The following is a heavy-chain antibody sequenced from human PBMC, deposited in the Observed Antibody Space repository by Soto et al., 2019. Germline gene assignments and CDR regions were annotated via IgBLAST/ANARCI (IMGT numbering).Heavy chain of an antibody. CDR2: IYFTGNT. J-gene: IGHJ5*02. CDR1: GGSITSSSHF. CDR3: AGQTFTIAAASYGRSNWFDP. Sequence: KASETLSLTCTVSGGSITSSSHFWGWVHQPPGKGLEWIGTIYFTGNTYYTPSLKSRLTMSIDTSKNEFSLRLNSVTAADTAVYYCAGQTFTIAAASYGRSNWFDPWGPGTMVTVYS. V-gene: IGHV4-39*01. D-gene: IGHD6-25*01.